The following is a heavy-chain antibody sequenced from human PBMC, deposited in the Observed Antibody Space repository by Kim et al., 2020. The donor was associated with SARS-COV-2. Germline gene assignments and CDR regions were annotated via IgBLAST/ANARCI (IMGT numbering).Heavy chain of an antibody. D-gene: IGHD3-22*01. J-gene: IGHJ4*02. Sequence: SETLSLTCTVSGGSISSSSYYWGWIRQPPGKGLEWIGSIYYSGSTYYNPSLKSRVTISVDTSKNQFSLKLSSVTAADTAVYYCARPSGYYYDSSRGGNFDYWGQGTLVTVSS. CDR2: IYYSGST. CDR3: ARPSGYYYDSSRGGNFDY. V-gene: IGHV4-39*01. CDR1: GGSISSSSYY.